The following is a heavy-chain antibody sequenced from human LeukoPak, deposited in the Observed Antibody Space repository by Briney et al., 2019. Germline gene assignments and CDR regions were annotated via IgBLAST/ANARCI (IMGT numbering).Heavy chain of an antibody. V-gene: IGHV4-34*01. J-gene: IGHJ4*02. CDR1: GGSFSGYY. D-gene: IGHD3-3*02. Sequence: SETLSLTCAVYGGSFSGYYWNWIRQPPGKGLEWIGEINNSGSTNYNPSLKSRVTISRDTSKNQFSLKLSSVTAADTAVYYCAGGRAFFDWGQGTLVTVSS. CDR3: AGGRAFFD. CDR2: INNSGST.